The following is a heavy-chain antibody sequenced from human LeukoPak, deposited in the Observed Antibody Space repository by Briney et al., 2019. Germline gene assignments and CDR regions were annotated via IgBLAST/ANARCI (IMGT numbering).Heavy chain of an antibody. V-gene: IGHV3-30*02. CDR3: ARESWELLLAFDY. CDR2: IRYDGSNK. D-gene: IGHD1-26*01. CDR1: GFTFSSYG. Sequence: GGSLRLSCAASGFTFSSYGMHWVRQAPGKGLEWVAFIRYDGSNKYYADSVKGRFTISRDNSKNTLYLQMNSLRAEDTAVYYCARESWELLLAFDYWGQGTLVTVSS. J-gene: IGHJ4*02.